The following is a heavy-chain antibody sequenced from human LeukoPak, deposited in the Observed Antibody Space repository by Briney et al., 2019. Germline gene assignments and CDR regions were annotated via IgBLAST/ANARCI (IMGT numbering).Heavy chain of an antibody. CDR2: ISSSSSYI. D-gene: IGHD3-16*02. CDR3: ARGLMITFGGVIATDAFDI. V-gene: IGHV3-21*01. J-gene: IGHJ3*02. Sequence: GGSLRLSCAAPGFTFSSYSMNWVRQAPGKGLEWVSSISSSSSYIYYADSVKGRFTISRDNAKNSLYLQMNSLRAEDTAVYYCARGLMITFGGVIATDAFDIWGQGTMVTVSS. CDR1: GFTFSSYS.